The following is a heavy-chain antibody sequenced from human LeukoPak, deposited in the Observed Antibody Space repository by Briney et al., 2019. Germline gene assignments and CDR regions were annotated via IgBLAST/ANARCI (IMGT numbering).Heavy chain of an antibody. CDR3: AKDLRPDGVDNFDH. J-gene: IGHJ4*02. Sequence: GGSLRLSCTASGFPFSTYWLNWVRQAPGKGLQWVANILASGSPTYYADSVKGRFIISRDNSKNTVYLQMNSLRVEDTAIYYCAKDLRPDGVDNFDHWGQGILVTVSS. V-gene: IGHV3-23*01. CDR1: GFPFSTYW. D-gene: IGHD2-8*01. CDR2: ILASGSPT.